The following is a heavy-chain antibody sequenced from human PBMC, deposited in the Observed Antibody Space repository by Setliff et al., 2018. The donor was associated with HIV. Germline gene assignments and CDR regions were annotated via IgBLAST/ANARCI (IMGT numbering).Heavy chain of an antibody. Sequence: SETLSLTCAVYGGSFSGYYWSWIRQPPGKGLEWIGEINHSGSTNYSPSLKSRVTRSVDTSKNQFSLKLSSVTAADTAVYYCARGCSSKGMDVWGKGTTVTVSS. CDR2: INHSGST. CDR3: ARGCSSKGMDV. D-gene: IGHD3-10*02. CDR1: GGSFSGYY. J-gene: IGHJ6*03. V-gene: IGHV4-34*01.